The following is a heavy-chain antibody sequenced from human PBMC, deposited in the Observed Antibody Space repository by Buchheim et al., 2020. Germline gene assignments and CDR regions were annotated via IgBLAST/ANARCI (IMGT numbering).Heavy chain of an antibody. D-gene: IGHD2-2*01. CDR2: ISGSGGSK. Sequence: EVQLLESGGGLVQPGGSLRLSCAASGFTFSSYAMSWVRQAPGKGLEWVSLISGSGGSKHYAASVKSRFTISRDNSKNTLYLQMNRLGAEETAIYYCATPAAIRYRSDYWGQGTL. J-gene: IGHJ4*02. CDR3: ATPAAIRYRSDY. CDR1: GFTFSSYA. V-gene: IGHV3-23*01.